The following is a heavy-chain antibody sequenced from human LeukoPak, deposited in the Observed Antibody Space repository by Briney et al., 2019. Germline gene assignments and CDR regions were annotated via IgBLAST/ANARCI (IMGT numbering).Heavy chain of an antibody. CDR3: ARDPGIAAAGTGEFDY. D-gene: IGHD6-13*01. J-gene: IGHJ4*02. Sequence: GGFLRLSCAASGFTFSDYYMSWIRQAPGKGLEWVSYISSSSSYTNYADSVKGRFTISRDNAKNSLYLQMNSLRAEDTAVYYCARDPGIAAAGTGEFDYWGQGTLVTVSS. V-gene: IGHV3-11*06. CDR2: ISSSSSYT. CDR1: GFTFSDYY.